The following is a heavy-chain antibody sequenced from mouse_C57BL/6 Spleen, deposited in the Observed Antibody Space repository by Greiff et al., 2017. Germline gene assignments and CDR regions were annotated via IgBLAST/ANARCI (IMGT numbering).Heavy chain of an antibody. J-gene: IGHJ4*01. D-gene: IGHD2-1*01. CDR2: ISNGGGST. V-gene: IGHV5-12*01. CDR1: GFTFSDYY. Sequence: EVKVVESGGGLVQPGGSLKLSCAASGFTFSDYYMYWVRQTPEKRLEWVAYISNGGGSTYYPDTVKGRFTISRDNAKNTLYLQMSRLKSEDTAMYYCARHGNSSYYAMDYWGQGTSVTVSS. CDR3: ARHGNSSYYAMDY.